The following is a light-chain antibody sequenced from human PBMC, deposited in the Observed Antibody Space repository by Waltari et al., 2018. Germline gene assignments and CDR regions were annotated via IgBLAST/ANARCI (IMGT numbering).Light chain of an antibody. V-gene: IGKV4-1*01. CDR1: QSVLYSSNNKNY. Sequence: DTVMTQSPDSLAVSLGERATINCKSSQSVLYSSNNKNYLAWYQQKPGQPPRLLIYWASTRESGVPDRFSGSGSGTDFTHTISSLQAEDVAVYYCQQYRSPPYTFGQGTKLEIK. CDR3: QQYRSPPYT. CDR2: WAS. J-gene: IGKJ2*01.